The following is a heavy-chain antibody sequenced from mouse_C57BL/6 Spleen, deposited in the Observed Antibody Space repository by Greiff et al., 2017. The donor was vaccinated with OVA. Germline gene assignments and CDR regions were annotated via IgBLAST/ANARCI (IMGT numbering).Heavy chain of an antibody. CDR1: GYSITSGYY. CDR2: ISYDGSN. D-gene: IGHD2-4*01. Sequence: ESGPGLVKPSQSLSLTCSVTGYSITSGYYWNWIRQFPGNKLEWMGYISYDGSNNSNPSLKNRISFTLDTSKNPVLLKLNSVTTEDTSTYYWASAGYYNYDVWFAYWGQGTLVTVSA. V-gene: IGHV3-6*01. J-gene: IGHJ3*01. CDR3: ASAGYYNYDVWFAY.